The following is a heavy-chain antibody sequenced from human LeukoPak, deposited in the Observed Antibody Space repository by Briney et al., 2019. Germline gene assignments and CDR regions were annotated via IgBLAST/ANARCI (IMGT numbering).Heavy chain of an antibody. CDR1: GFTFSSYG. Sequence: PGGSLRLSCAASGFTFSSYGMHWVRQAPGKGLEWVAVIWYDGSNKYYADSVKGRFTISRDNSKNTLYLQMNSLRAEDTAVYYCARDSWGRDGYNSYYFDYWGQGTLVTVSS. J-gene: IGHJ4*02. V-gene: IGHV3-33*01. CDR3: ARDSWGRDGYNSYYFDY. CDR2: IWYDGSNK. D-gene: IGHD5-24*01.